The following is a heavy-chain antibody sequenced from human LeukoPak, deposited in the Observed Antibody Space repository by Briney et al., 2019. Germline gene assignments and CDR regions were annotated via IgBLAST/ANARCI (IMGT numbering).Heavy chain of an antibody. CDR1: GFTFSSYW. CDR2: IKEDGSEK. Sequence: GGSLRLSCAASGFTFSSYWMNWVRQAPGKGPEWVANIKEDGSEKYYVDSVKGRCTISRDNAKNSLYLQMNSLRAEDTAVYYCARGGGWYFDYWGQGTLVTVSS. D-gene: IGHD6-19*01. CDR3: ARGGGWYFDY. V-gene: IGHV3-7*01. J-gene: IGHJ4*02.